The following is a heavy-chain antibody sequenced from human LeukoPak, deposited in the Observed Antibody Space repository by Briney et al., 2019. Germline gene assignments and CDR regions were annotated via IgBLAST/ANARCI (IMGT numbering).Heavy chain of an antibody. D-gene: IGHD2-2*01. CDR1: GFTFSSSW. Sequence: GGSLRLSCVASGFTFSSSWMSWVRRAPGKGLEWVANIKQDGTEEYYVDSVRGRFSISKDSAKNSLYLQMNSLRAEDTAVYYCARDPCHGALDYWGQGALVTVSS. CDR3: ARDPCHGALDY. V-gene: IGHV3-7*03. CDR2: IKQDGTEE. J-gene: IGHJ4*02.